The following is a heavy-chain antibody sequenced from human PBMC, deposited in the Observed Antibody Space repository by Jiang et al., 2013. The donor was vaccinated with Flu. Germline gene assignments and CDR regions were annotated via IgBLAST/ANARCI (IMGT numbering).Heavy chain of an antibody. D-gene: IGHD3-10*01. CDR2: ISYSAGT. CDR3: VRHSGKGFDP. V-gene: IGHV4-59*08. CDR1: GVSTSNNF. Sequence: GSGLVKPSETLSLTCSVSGVSTSNNFWSWIRQPPGSGLEWIGQISYSAGTIYNPSLKSRVTISVDTSKNQFSLNLNSVTAADTAVYYCVRHSGKGFDPWGQGTLVIVSS. J-gene: IGHJ5*02.